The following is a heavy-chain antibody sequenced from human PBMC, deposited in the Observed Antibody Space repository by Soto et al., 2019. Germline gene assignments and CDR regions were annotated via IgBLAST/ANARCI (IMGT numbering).Heavy chain of an antibody. CDR1: GSTLSSYS. Sequence: EVQLVESGGGLVKPGESLRLSCAASGSTLSSYSMSWVRLAPGKGLEWVSSVSRSGSSIFYADSVKGRFSISRDNAKNSLYLQMNSLRAADTAVYYCARRYCTDGVCPFDNWGQGTQVTVSP. J-gene: IGHJ4*02. CDR2: VSRSGSSI. CDR3: ARRYCTDGVCPFDN. V-gene: IGHV3-21*02. D-gene: IGHD2-8*01.